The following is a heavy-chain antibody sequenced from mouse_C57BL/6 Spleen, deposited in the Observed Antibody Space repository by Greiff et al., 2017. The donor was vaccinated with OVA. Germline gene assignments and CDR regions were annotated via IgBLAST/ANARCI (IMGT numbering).Heavy chain of an antibody. Sequence: DVMLVESGGGLVQPGGSMKLSCVASGFTFSNYWMNWVRQSPEKGLEWVAQIRLKSDNYATHYAESVKGRFTISRDDSKSSVYLQMNNLRAEDTGIYYCTVYYGSRYYAMDYWGQGTSVTVSS. J-gene: IGHJ4*01. CDR3: TVYYGSRYYAMDY. CDR2: IRLKSDNYAT. D-gene: IGHD1-1*01. V-gene: IGHV6-3*01. CDR1: GFTFSNYW.